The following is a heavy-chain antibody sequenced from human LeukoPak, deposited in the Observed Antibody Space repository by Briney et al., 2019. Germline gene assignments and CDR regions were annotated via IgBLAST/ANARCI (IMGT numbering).Heavy chain of an antibody. CDR3: ASGSPSDY. CDR2: IYSGGNT. Sequence: GGSLRLSCAASGFTVSTNFMSWVRQAPGKGLDYVSLIYSGGNTYYGDSVKGLFTIYRHNSKNTLYLQMNSLRAEDTAVYYCASGSPSDYWGQGTLVTVSS. J-gene: IGHJ4*02. CDR1: GFTVSTNF. V-gene: IGHV3-53*01. D-gene: IGHD1-26*01.